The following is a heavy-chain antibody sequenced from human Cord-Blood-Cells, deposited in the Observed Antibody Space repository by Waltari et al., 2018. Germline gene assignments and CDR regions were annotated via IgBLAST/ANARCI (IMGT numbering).Heavy chain of an antibody. CDR2: IKSKTDGGST. D-gene: IGHD6-6*01. CDR3: TTPIEYSSSRLYYFDY. V-gene: IGHV3-15*01. Sequence: EVQLVESGGGLVKPGGSLRLSCAASGFTFSNAWMSWVRQAPGKGLEWVGRIKSKTDGGSTDYAAPVKGRFTISRDDSKNTLYLQMNSLKTEDTAVYYCTTPIEYSSSRLYYFDYWGQGTLVTVSS. J-gene: IGHJ4*02. CDR1: GFTFSNAW.